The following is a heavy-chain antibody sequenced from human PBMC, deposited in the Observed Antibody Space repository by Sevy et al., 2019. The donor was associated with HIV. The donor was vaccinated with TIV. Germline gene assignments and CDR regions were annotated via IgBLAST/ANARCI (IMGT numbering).Heavy chain of an antibody. Sequence: GGSLRLSCAASGFSFSNYWMSWVRQAPGKGLEWVANIKQDGSKREYVDSVKGRLTISRDNGKNSVYLQMDSLRAEDTAVYYCAREGGGGFDYWGQGTLVTVSS. CDR1: GFSFSNYW. J-gene: IGHJ4*02. CDR3: AREGGGGFDY. D-gene: IGHD2-15*01. CDR2: IKQDGSKR. V-gene: IGHV3-7*01.